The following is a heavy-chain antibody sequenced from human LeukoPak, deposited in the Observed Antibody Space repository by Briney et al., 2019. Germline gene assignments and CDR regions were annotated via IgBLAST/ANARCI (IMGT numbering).Heavy chain of an antibody. CDR1: GFTFSSYS. CDR3: ARAGPNYYDSSGLN. Sequence: NPGGSLRLSCAASGFTFSSYSMNWVRQAPGKGLEWVSSISSSSSYTYYADSVKGRFTISRDNAKNSLYLQMNSLRAEDTAVYYCARAGPNYYDSSGLNWGQGTLVTVSS. V-gene: IGHV3-21*01. D-gene: IGHD3-22*01. CDR2: ISSSSSYT. J-gene: IGHJ4*02.